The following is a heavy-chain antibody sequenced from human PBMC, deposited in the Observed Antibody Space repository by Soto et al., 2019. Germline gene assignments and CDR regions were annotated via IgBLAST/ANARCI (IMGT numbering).Heavy chain of an antibody. D-gene: IGHD2-2*01. Sequence: RLSCAASGFTSSSYGMHRVSQDPGKGLEWVAVIWYDGSNKYYADSVKGRFTISRDNSKNTLYLQMNSLRAEDTAVYYCARDGCSSTSCYYPSYYYMDGWGKGTTVTVSS. CDR3: ARDGCSSTSCYYPSYYYMDG. CDR1: GFTSSSYG. V-gene: IGHV3-33*01. CDR2: IWYDGSNK. J-gene: IGHJ6*03.